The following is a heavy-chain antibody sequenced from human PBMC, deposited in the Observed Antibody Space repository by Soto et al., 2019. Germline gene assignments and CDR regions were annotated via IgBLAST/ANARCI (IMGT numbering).Heavy chain of an antibody. J-gene: IGHJ4*02. V-gene: IGHV3-7*01. CDR2: IKHDGSEK. D-gene: IGHD4-17*01. Sequence: EVQLAESGGGVVQPGGSLRLSCAASGFIFGSYWMSWVRQAPGKGLEWVAKIKHDGSEKYYVDSVKGRFTIARENAKNSLYLQMNSLRAEDTAVYYCARRDDYVHFDFWGQGTLVTVSS. CDR3: ARRDDYVHFDF. CDR1: GFIFGSYW.